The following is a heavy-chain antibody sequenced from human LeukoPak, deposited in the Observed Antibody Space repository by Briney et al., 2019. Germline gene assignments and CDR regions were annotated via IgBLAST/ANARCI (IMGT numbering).Heavy chain of an antibody. D-gene: IGHD4-17*01. CDR1: GFTFSNAW. J-gene: IGHJ3*02. CDR3: TDGDAPSAFDI. Sequence: GGSLRLSCAASGFTFSNAWMSWVRQAPGKGLERVGRIKSKTDGGTTDYAAPVKGRFTISRDDSKNTLYLQMNSLKTEDTAVYYCTDGDAPSAFDIWGQGTMVTVSS. CDR2: IKSKTDGGTT. V-gene: IGHV3-15*01.